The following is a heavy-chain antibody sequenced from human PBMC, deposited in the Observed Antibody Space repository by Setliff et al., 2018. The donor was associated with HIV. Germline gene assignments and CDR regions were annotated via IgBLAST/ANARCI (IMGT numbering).Heavy chain of an antibody. CDR3: AKTLPTLYPPHDYYYMDV. CDR1: GFTFGSYA. CDR2: ISGSGDST. Sequence: GGSLRLSCAPSGFTFGSYAMCWVRQAPGKGLEWVSAISGSGDSTFYADSLKGRFTISRDNSKNTLYLQMNSLRAEDTAVYYCAKTLPTLYPPHDYYYMDVWGEGTMVTVSS. J-gene: IGHJ6*03. D-gene: IGHD2-15*01. V-gene: IGHV3-23*01.